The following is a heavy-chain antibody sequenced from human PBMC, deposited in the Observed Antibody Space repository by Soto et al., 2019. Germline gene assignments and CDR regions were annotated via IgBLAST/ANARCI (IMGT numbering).Heavy chain of an antibody. CDR3: ARAPEDSTETLDS. Sequence: QQHLVEYGGGVVQPGRSPRLSCAASGFSFNNYALHWVRQAPGKGLEWVAVISYSGINENYADSVKGRFTISRDISKNTLYLQMNSLRTEDTAVYYCARAPEDSTETLDSWGQGTLVTVSS. CDR2: ISYSGINE. CDR1: GFSFNNYA. J-gene: IGHJ4*02. V-gene: IGHV3-30*04.